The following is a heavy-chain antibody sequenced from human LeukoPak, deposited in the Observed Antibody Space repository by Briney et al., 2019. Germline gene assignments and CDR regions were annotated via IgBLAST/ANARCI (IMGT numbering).Heavy chain of an antibody. CDR3: MRRDTGWNYSDY. J-gene: IGHJ4*02. D-gene: IGHD6-19*01. CDR1: GGSIYSHY. V-gene: IGHV4-59*08. Sequence: SETLSLTCGVSGGSIYSHYWGWIRQPPGKGLEWIGDIYYKGNTNYNPSLKSRVTISLDTSKNHLSLTLTSVVAADTAIYYCMRRDTGWNYSDYWGQGTLVTVSS. CDR2: IYYKGNT.